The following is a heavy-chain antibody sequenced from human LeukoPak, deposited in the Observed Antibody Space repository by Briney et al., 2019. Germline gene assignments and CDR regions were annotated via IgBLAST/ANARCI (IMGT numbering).Heavy chain of an antibody. CDR2: IHTSGST. J-gene: IGHJ4*02. V-gene: IGHV4-4*07. CDR3: ARDYLPYYFDY. CDR1: GGSFNNYH. Sequence: SETLSLTCTVSGGSFNNYHWSWIRQPAGEALEWIGRIHTSGSTHYNPSLKSRVTMSVDTSKNQFSLKLSSLTAADTAVYYCARDYLPYYFDYWGQGTLVTVSS. D-gene: IGHD2/OR15-2a*01.